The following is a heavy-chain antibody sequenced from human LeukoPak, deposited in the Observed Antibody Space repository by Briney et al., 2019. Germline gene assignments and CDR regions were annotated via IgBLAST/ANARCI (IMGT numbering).Heavy chain of an antibody. D-gene: IGHD3-22*01. CDR3: ARFLRYYDSSGYYPAPSDY. Sequence: GGSLRLSCAASGFTFSSYSMNWVRKAPGKGLEWVSYISSSSSTIYYADSVKGRFTISRDNAKNSLYLQMNSLRAEDTAVYYCARFLRYYDSSGYYPAPSDYWGQGTLVTVSS. J-gene: IGHJ4*02. CDR2: ISSSSSTI. V-gene: IGHV3-48*01. CDR1: GFTFSSYS.